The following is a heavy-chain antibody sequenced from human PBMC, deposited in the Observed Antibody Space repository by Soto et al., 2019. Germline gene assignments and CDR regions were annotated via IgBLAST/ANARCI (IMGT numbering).Heavy chain of an antibody. V-gene: IGHV1-18*01. D-gene: IGHD1-26*01. CDR3: ARALYRSGTYYAFDN. CDR2: ISAYNGNR. Sequence: QVPLVQSGAEVKKPGASVTVSCKTSGYTPTNYDIGWVRQAPGQGLEWMGWISAYNGNRNSAQKLQGRLTMTTDTSTKTAYIELRSLRSDDTAVYYCARALYRSGTYYAFDNWGQGTLVTVSS. CDR1: GYTPTNYD. J-gene: IGHJ4*02.